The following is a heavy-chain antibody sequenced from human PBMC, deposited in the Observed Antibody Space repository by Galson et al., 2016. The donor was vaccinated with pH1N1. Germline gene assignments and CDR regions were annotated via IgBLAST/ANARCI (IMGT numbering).Heavy chain of an antibody. J-gene: IGHJ5*02. CDR1: GFTFSSYG. V-gene: IGHV3-23*01. D-gene: IGHD3-22*01. CDR2: ISGGGSST. CDR3: AKYDGSGYYYSRRLS. Sequence: SLRLSCAVPGFTFSSYGMCWLRQAPGKGLEWLAAISGGGSSTYHADSVKGRFTISRDNSKNTLYLQMSSLTAEDTAVYYCAKYDGSGYYYSRRLSWGQGTLVTVSS.